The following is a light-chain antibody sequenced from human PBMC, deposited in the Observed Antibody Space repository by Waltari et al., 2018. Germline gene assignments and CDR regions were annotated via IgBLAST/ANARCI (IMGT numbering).Light chain of an antibody. J-gene: IGKJ3*01. CDR3: QQGYKSPIT. CDR2: AAS. CDR1: QSIGSW. Sequence: DIQMTQSSSSLSASVGDRVTITCRASQSIGSWLAWYQQKPGEVPKLLIYAASDLQSGSPSRFSGSGSGTNFTLTITSLQPEDCGIYYCQQGYKSPITFGPGTKVNIK. V-gene: IGKV1-12*01.